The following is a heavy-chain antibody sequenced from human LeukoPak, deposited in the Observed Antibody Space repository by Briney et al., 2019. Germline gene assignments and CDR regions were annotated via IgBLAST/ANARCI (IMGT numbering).Heavy chain of an antibody. CDR2: MNPNSGNT. J-gene: IGHJ6*02. CDR1: GYTFTSYD. Sequence: ASVKVSCKASGYTFTSYDINWVRQATGQGLEWMGWMNPNSGNTGYAQKFQGRVTMTRNTSISTAYMELSSLRSEDTAVYYCARSRGAMVRGVSKLRNYYYGMDVWGQGTTVTVSS. V-gene: IGHV1-8*01. D-gene: IGHD3-10*01. CDR3: ARSRGAMVRGVSKLRNYYYGMDV.